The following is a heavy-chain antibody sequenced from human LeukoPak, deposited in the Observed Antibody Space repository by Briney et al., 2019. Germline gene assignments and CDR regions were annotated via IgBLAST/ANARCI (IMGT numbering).Heavy chain of an antibody. V-gene: IGHV3-23*01. J-gene: IGHJ4*02. D-gene: IGHD3-10*01. CDR2: IGYRGGSI. Sequence: PGGSLRLSCAASGFTFSYYAMSRVRQAPGKGLEWVSIIGYRGGSIYYGNSVKGRFTVSRDNSANTLSLQMHGLRPEDTAVYYCARFTFVRGVNDYWGQGTLVTVSS. CDR1: GFTFSYYA. CDR3: ARFTFVRGVNDY.